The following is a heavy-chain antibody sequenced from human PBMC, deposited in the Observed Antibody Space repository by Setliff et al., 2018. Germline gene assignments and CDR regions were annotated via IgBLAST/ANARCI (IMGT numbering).Heavy chain of an antibody. D-gene: IGHD3-22*01. J-gene: IGHJ4*02. CDR1: GGSISSYY. Sequence: ASETLSLTCTVSGGSISSYYWSWIRQPPGKGLEWIGYIYYSGSTYYNPSLKSRVTISVDTSKNQFSLKLSSVSAADTAVYYCARGKDYYDSSGYGRGDFDYWGQGTLVTVSS. CDR3: ARGKDYYDSSGYGRGDFDY. V-gene: IGHV4-59*08. CDR2: IYYSGST.